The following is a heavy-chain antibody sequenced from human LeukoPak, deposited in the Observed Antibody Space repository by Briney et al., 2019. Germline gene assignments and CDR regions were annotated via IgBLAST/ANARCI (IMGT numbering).Heavy chain of an antibody. CDR1: GYTFTGYY. D-gene: IGHD3-22*01. CDR2: INPNSGGT. CDR3: ARGALIVVALDAFDI. V-gene: IGHV1-2*02. J-gene: IGHJ3*02. Sequence: ASVKVSCKASGYTFTGYYMHWVRQAPGQGLEWMGWINPNSGGTNYAQKFQGRVTMTRDTSISTAYMELSRLRSDDTAVYYCARGALIVVALDAFDIWGQGTMVTVSS.